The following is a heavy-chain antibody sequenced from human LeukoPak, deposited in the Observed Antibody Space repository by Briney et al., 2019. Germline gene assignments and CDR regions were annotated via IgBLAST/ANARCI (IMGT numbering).Heavy chain of an antibody. V-gene: IGHV4-34*01. CDR1: GGSFSGYY. J-gene: IGHJ5*02. D-gene: IGHD2-15*01. CDR2: INHSGST. CDR3: ARLYCSGGSCEGDWFDP. Sequence: SETLSLTCAVYGGSFSGYYWSWIRQPPGKGLEWIGEINHSGSTNYNPSLKSRVTISVDTSKNQFSLKLSSVTAADTAVYYCARLYCSGGSCEGDWFDPWGQGTLVTVSS.